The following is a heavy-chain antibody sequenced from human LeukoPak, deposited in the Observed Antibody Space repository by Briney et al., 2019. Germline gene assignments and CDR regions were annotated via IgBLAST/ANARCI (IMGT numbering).Heavy chain of an antibody. D-gene: IGHD6-13*01. Sequence: ASVKVSCKASGYAFTSYGISWVRQAPGQGLEWMGWISAYNGNTNYAQKLQGRVTMTTDTSTSTAYMELRSLRSDDTAVYYCAIETTLQQLVPSWFDPWGQGTLVTVSS. CDR3: AIETTLQQLVPSWFDP. V-gene: IGHV1-18*01. J-gene: IGHJ5*02. CDR1: GYAFTSYG. CDR2: ISAYNGNT.